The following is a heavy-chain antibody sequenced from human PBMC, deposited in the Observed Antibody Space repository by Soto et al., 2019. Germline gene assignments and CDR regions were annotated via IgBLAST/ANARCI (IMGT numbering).Heavy chain of an antibody. CDR3: AKKLGYCSGGSCYAAVGWFDP. V-gene: IGHV4-30-4*01. J-gene: IGHJ5*02. Sequence: QVQLQESGPGLVKPSQTLSLTCTVSGGSISSGDYYWSWIRQPPGKGLEWIGYIYYSGSTYYNPSLKSRVTISVGTSKNQFSLKLSSVTAADTAVYYCAKKLGYCSGGSCYAAVGWFDPWGQGTLVTVSS. CDR2: IYYSGST. CDR1: GGSISSGDYY. D-gene: IGHD2-15*01.